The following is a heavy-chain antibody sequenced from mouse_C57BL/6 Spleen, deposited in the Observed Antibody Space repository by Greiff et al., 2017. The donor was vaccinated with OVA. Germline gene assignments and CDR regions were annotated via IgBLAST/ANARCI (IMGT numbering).Heavy chain of an antibody. V-gene: IGHV1-55*01. D-gene: IGHD2-4*01. CDR2: IYPGSGST. CDR1: SYTFTSYW. CDR3: AREEDDYDYWYFDV. J-gene: IGHJ1*03. Sequence: QVQLQQPGTELVKPGASVKMSCKASSYTFTSYWITWVKQRPGQGLEWIGDIYPGSGSTNYNEKFKSKATLTVDTASSTAYMQLSSLTSEDSAVYYCAREEDDYDYWYFDVWGTGTTVTVSS.